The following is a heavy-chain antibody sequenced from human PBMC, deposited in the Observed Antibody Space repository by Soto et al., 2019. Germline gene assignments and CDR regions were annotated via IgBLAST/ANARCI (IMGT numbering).Heavy chain of an antibody. J-gene: IGHJ6*02. Sequence: SETLSLTCPVSGGTVSSGSYYWSWIRQPPGKGLEWIGYIYYSGSTNYNPSLKSRVTISVDTSKNQFSLKLSSVTAADTAVYYCARATYYDFWSGYYVGGGAAYYYGMDVWGQGTTVTVSS. V-gene: IGHV4-61*01. CDR1: GGTVSSGSYY. D-gene: IGHD3-3*01. CDR3: ARATYYDFWSGYYVGGGAAYYYGMDV. CDR2: IYYSGST.